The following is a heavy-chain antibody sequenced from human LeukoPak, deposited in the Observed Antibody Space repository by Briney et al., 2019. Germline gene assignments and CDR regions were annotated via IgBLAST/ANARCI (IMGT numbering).Heavy chain of an antibody. V-gene: IGHV3-74*01. J-gene: IGHJ3*02. D-gene: IGHD3-22*01. CDR1: GFTFSTYW. Sequence: GGSLRLSCAASGFTFSTYWMHWVRQAPGKGLVWVARIKGDGSSTIYADSVKGRLTISRDNSKNTLYLQMNSLRAEDTAVYYCARDLEDSSPFGAFDMWGQGTMVTVSS. CDR3: ARDLEDSSPFGAFDM. CDR2: IKGDGSST.